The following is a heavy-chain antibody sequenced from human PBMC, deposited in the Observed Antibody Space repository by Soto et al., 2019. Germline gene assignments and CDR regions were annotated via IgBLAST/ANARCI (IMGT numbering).Heavy chain of an antibody. CDR1: GFTFSSYG. Sequence: GGSLRLSCAASGFTFSSYGMHWVRQAPGKGLEWVAVIWYDGSNKYYADSVKGRFTISRDNSKNTLYLQMNSLRAEDTAVYYCARGRVTDLHCGGDCYNPFFDYWGQGTLVTVSS. D-gene: IGHD2-21*02. J-gene: IGHJ4*02. CDR2: IWYDGSNK. CDR3: ARGRVTDLHCGGDCYNPFFDY. V-gene: IGHV3-33*01.